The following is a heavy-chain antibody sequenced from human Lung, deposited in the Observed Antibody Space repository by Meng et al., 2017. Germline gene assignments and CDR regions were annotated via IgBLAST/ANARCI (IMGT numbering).Heavy chain of an antibody. V-gene: IGHV1-3*01. CDR1: GHTFTRYD. CDR3: ASSMGDLFGVVIIGAY. CDR2: INAGNCNT. Sequence: SRAALKEAGTVVNVSGQAYGHTFTRYDMNWGRQTPCQRHDWMGCINAGNCNTKYSQKFQCRVTMTRDTSSSTAYMELSSLRSEDTAVYYCASSMGDLFGVVIIGAYWGQGTLVTVSS. D-gene: IGHD3-3*01. J-gene: IGHJ4*02.